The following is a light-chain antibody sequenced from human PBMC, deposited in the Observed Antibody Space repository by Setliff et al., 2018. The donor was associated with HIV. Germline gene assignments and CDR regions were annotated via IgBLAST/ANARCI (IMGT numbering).Light chain of an antibody. Sequence: QSALTQPASVSGSPGQSITISCTGTSSDVGGYNYVYWYQHHPGKAPKLMIYEVTNRPSGVSTRFSGSKSGNTASLTVSGLQAEDDANYYCSSYTSTYTLYVFGTGTKVTVL. CDR3: SSYTSTYTLYV. CDR1: SSDVGGYNY. V-gene: IGLV2-14*01. J-gene: IGLJ1*01. CDR2: EVT.